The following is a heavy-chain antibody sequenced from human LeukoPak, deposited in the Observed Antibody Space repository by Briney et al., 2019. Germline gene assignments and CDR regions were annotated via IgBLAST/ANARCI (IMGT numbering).Heavy chain of an antibody. CDR3: ARGLITIVGGDNWFDP. J-gene: IGHJ5*02. CDR2: IYYTGST. CDR1: GGSISSYY. D-gene: IGHD3-10*01. V-gene: IGHV4-59*01. Sequence: SETLSLTCTVSGGSISSYYWSWIRQPPGKGLEWIGYIYYTGSTNYNPSLKSRVTISVDTSKNQFSLKLSSVTAADTAVYYCARGLITIVGGDNWFDPWGQGTLVIVSS.